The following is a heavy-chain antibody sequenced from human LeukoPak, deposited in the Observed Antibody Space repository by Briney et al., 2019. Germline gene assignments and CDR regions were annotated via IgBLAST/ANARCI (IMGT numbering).Heavy chain of an antibody. Sequence: PGRSLRLSCAASGFTFSNYAMHWVRQAPGRGLEWVAVISYDGSNKNYADSVKGRFTISRDNAKKSLYLQMNSLRAEDTAVYYCAKAGDNSGNYGAFDIWGQGTMVTVSS. J-gene: IGHJ3*02. CDR3: AKAGDNSGNYGAFDI. V-gene: IGHV3-30*04. D-gene: IGHD3-22*01. CDR1: GFTFSNYA. CDR2: ISYDGSNK.